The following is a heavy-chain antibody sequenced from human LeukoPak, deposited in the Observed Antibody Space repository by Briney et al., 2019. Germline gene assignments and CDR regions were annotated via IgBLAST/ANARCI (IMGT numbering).Heavy chain of an antibody. Sequence: PGGSLRLSCAASEFSVGSNYMTWVRQAPGKVLEWVSLIYSGGSTYYADSVKGRFTISRDNSKNTLYLQMGSLRAEDMAVYYCAAERYYGSGSYANYWGQGTLVTVSS. J-gene: IGHJ4*02. CDR3: AAERYYGSGSYANY. D-gene: IGHD3-10*01. CDR1: EFSVGSNY. CDR2: IYSGGST. V-gene: IGHV3-66*01.